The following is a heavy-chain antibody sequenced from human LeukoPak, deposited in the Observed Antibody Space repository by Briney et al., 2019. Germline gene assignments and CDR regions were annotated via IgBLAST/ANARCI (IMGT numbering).Heavy chain of an antibody. CDR3: ARSLATNYFDY. D-gene: IGHD1-1*01. CDR2: ISSSSSTI. V-gene: IGHV3-48*01. J-gene: IGHJ4*02. CDR1: GFTFSSYS. Sequence: PGGSLRLSCAASGFTFSSYSMNWVRQAPGKGLEWVSYISSSSSTIYYADSVKGRFIISRDNAKNSLYLQMNSLRAEDTAVYYCARSLATNYFDYWGQGTLVTVSS.